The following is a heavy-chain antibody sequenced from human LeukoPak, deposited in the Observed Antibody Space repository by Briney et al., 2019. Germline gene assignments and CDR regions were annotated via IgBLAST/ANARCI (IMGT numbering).Heavy chain of an antibody. D-gene: IGHD6-13*01. CDR2: MNPNSGNT. Sequence: ASVKVSCKASGYTFTSYDINWVRQATGQGLEWMGWMNPNSGNTGYAQKFQSRVTITRNTSISTAYMELSSLRSEDTAVYYCASSRSWYAQYYFDYWGQGTLVTVSS. V-gene: IGHV1-8*03. CDR1: GYTFTSYD. CDR3: ASSRSWYAQYYFDY. J-gene: IGHJ4*02.